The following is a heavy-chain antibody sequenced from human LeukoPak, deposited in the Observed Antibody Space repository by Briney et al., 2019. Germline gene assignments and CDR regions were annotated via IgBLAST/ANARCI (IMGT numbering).Heavy chain of an antibody. CDR3: ARFTPGSSGIDY. D-gene: IGHD6-19*01. V-gene: IGHV4-59*12. CDR1: GGSISSYY. CDR2: IYYSGST. Sequence: SETLSLTCTVSGGSISSYYWSWIRQPPGKGLEWIGYIYYSGSTNYNPSLKSRVTISVDKSKNQFSLKLNSVTAADTAVYYCARFTPGSSGIDYWGQGTLVTVSS. J-gene: IGHJ4*02.